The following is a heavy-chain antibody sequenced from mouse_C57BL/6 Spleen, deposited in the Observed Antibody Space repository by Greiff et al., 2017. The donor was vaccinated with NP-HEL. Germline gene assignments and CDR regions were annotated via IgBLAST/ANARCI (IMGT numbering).Heavy chain of an antibody. Sequence: VQLQQPGAELVKPGASVKLSCKASGYTFTSYWMHWVKQRPGQGLEWIGMIHPNSGSTNYNEKFKSKATLTADKSSSTAYMQLSSLTSEDSAVYYCAPLYYYGSSSFDYWGQGTTLTVSS. CDR2: IHPNSGST. CDR3: APLYYYGSSSFDY. J-gene: IGHJ2*01. D-gene: IGHD1-1*01. V-gene: IGHV1-64*01. CDR1: GYTFTSYW.